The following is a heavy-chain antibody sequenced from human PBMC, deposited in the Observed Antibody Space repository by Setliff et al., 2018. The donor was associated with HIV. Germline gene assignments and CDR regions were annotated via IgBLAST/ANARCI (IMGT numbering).Heavy chain of an antibody. D-gene: IGHD3-10*01. CDR1: GGSISSSNW. V-gene: IGHV4-4*02. CDR3: GRGEDYGSGTVYMDV. Sequence: KASETLSLTCAVSGGSISSSNWWSWVRQPPGKGLVWIGEIYHGGSTNYNPSLNSRVTISVDKSKNQFSLNLNSVTAADSAVYYCGRGEDYGSGTVYMDVWGKGTTVTVSS. CDR2: IYHGGST. J-gene: IGHJ6*03.